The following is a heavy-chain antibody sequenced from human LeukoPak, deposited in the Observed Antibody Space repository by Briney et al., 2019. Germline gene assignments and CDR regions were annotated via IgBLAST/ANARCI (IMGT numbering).Heavy chain of an antibody. CDR1: GGSISGSISSYY. D-gene: IGHD3-10*01. J-gene: IGHJ4*02. CDR2: IYYSGST. Sequence: PSETLSLTCTVSGGSISGSISSYYWNWIRQPPGKGLEWIGYIYYSGSTNYNPSLKSRVTISVDTSKNQFSLKMTSVTAADTAVYYCGRHYGSGSMERFDYWGQGTLVTVSS. CDR3: GRHYGSGSMERFDY. V-gene: IGHV4-61*01.